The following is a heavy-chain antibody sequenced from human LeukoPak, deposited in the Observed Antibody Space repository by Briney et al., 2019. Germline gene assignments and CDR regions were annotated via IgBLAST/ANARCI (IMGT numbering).Heavy chain of an antibody. CDR3: ARDRPLDADDYYGFYYFDY. CDR2: ISASNGNT. V-gene: IGHV1-18*01. CDR1: GYTFTNYG. Sequence: ASVKVSCKASGYTFTNYGITWVRLAPGQGLEWMGWISASNGNTNYAQNSQGRVTMTTDTSTTTAYMELSRLRSDDTAVYYCARDRPLDADDYYGFYYFDYWGQGTLVTVSS. D-gene: IGHD3-10*01. J-gene: IGHJ4*02.